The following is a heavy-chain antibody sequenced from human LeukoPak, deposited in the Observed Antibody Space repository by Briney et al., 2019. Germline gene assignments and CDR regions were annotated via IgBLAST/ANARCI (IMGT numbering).Heavy chain of an antibody. CDR3: AKDSVWYYDAFDI. CDR1: GFTFSSYS. CDR2: ISETSSFM. D-gene: IGHD2-8*01. V-gene: IGHV3-48*01. Sequence: GGSPRLSCAASGFTFSSYSMNWVRQAPGKGLEWISYISETSSFMYYADSVKGRFTISRDNAKNSLYLQMSSLRAEDTAVYYCAKDSVWYYDAFDIWGQGTMVTVSS. J-gene: IGHJ3*02.